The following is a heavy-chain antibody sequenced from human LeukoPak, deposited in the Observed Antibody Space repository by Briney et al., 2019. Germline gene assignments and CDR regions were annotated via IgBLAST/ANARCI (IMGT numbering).Heavy chain of an antibody. D-gene: IGHD2-2*01. CDR2: TWSGSNK. CDR1: GFTFSNYG. CDR3: AKDRGFCSSPSSPHWYLDL. Sequence: GGSLRLSCAASGFTFSNYGMHWVRQAPGKGLEWVAVTWSGSNKYYADSVKGRFAISRDNSKKTMYLQMNSLRTDDTAMYYCAKDRGFCSSPSSPHWYLDLWGRGTLVTVSS. V-gene: IGHV3-30*02. J-gene: IGHJ2*01.